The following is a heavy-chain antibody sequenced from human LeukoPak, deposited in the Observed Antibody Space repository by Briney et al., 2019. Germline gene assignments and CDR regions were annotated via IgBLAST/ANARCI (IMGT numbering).Heavy chain of an antibody. CDR1: GGSISSYY. CDR3: ARDEGEWLVLYYFDY. CDR2: IYYSGST. V-gene: IGHV4-59*12. Sequence: PSETLSLTCTVSGGSISSYYWSWIRQPPGKGLEWIGYIYYSGSTYYNPSLKSRVTLSVDTSKNQFSLKLSSVTAADTAVYYCARDEGEWLVLYYFDYWGQGSLVTVSS. D-gene: IGHD6-19*01. J-gene: IGHJ4*02.